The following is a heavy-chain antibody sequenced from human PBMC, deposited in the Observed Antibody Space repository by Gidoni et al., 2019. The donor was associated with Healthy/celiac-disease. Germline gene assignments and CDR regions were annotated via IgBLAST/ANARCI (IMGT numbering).Heavy chain of an antibody. V-gene: IGHV3-30*18. J-gene: IGHJ4*02. CDR1: GFTFSSNG. CDR2: ISYDGSNK. D-gene: IGHD2-2*02. CDR3: AKEAMHCSSTSCYKALDY. Sequence: QVQLVESGGGVVQPGRSLRLSCAASGFTFSSNGMHWVRQAPGKGQEWVAVISYDGSNKYYADSVKGRFTISRDNSKNTLYLQMNSLRAEDTAVYYCAKEAMHCSSTSCYKALDYWGQGTLVTVSS.